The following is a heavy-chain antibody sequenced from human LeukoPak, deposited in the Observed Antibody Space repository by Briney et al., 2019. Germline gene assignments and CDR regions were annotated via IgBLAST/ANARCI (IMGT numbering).Heavy chain of an antibody. CDR2: ISHSGST. Sequence: SETLSLTCAVYGGSFSGYYWSWIRQPPGKGLEWIGEISHSGSTNYNPSLKSRVTISVDTSKNQFSLKLSSVTAADTAVYYCARGLSRYSSGWYGFDYWGQGTLVTVSS. CDR3: ARGLSRYSSGWYGFDY. J-gene: IGHJ4*02. V-gene: IGHV4-34*01. CDR1: GGSFSGYY. D-gene: IGHD6-19*01.